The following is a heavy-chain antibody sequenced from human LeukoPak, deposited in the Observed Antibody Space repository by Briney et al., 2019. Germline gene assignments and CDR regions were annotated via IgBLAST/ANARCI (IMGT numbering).Heavy chain of an antibody. CDR1: GYTFSGYY. Sequence: ASVKVSCKASGYTFSGYYMHWVRQAPGQGLEWMGWINPNSGGTNYAQKFQGRVTMTRDTSISTAYMELSRLRSDDTAVYYCARRGDSSGWYYYYYMDVWGKGTTVTVSS. CDR2: INPNSGGT. V-gene: IGHV1-2*02. CDR3: ARRGDSSGWYYYYYMDV. D-gene: IGHD6-19*01. J-gene: IGHJ6*03.